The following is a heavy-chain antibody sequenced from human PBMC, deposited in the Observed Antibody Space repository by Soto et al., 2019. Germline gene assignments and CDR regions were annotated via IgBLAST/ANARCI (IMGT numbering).Heavy chain of an antibody. CDR3: AGIGEDIYYGMDV. CDR1: GGSMRSYY. J-gene: IGHJ6*02. D-gene: IGHD2-15*01. V-gene: IGHV4-4*07. CDR2: IYSRGVT. Sequence: PSETLSLTCIVSGGSMRSYYWNWIRQPAGKGLEWIGRIYSRGVTNYNPSLKSRVTMLVDTSKNEFSLRLNSVTAADTAVYYCAGIGEDIYYGMDVWGQGTTVTVSS.